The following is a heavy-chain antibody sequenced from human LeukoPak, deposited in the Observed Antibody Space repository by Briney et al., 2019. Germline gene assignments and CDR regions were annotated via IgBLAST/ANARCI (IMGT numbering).Heavy chain of an antibody. CDR3: GRRFDPYGLDV. J-gene: IGHJ3*01. CDR2: IHNNGNT. CDR1: GASISGPYY. Sequence: SETLSLTCRASGASISGPYYWTWLRPPPRERLAWIGYIHNNGNTYYDAPLEGRVLMTLYTSKNQFSLRLTSVNDADTAVYYFGRRFDPYGLDVWGQGRMVTVSS. D-gene: IGHD3-10*01. V-gene: IGHV4-31*03.